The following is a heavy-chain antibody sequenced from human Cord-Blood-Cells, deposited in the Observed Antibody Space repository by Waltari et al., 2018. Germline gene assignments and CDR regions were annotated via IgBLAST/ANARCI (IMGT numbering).Heavy chain of an antibody. Sequence: QLQLQASGPGLVKPSDTMSLTCTVSGRSICSSSFSQAWHRQPPGKGLEWIGRIDYSGSTYFNPSLKSRVTISVDTSKNQFSLKLSSVTAADTAVYYCARLATFGGVIVDDWGQGTLVTVSS. J-gene: IGHJ4*02. CDR2: IDYSGST. CDR3: ARLATFGGVIVDD. CDR1: GRSICSSSFS. D-gene: IGHD3-16*02. V-gene: IGHV4-39*01.